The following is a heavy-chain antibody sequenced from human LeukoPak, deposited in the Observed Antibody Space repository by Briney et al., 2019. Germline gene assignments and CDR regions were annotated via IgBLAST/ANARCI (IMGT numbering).Heavy chain of an antibody. V-gene: IGHV3-48*04. D-gene: IGHD3-10*02. CDR3: AELGITMIGGV. CDR2: ISSSGSTI. J-gene: IGHJ6*04. CDR1: GFTFSSYG. Sequence: GALRLSCAASGFTFSSYGMSWVRQAPGKGLVWVSYISSSGSTIYYADSVKGRFTISRDNAKNSLYLQMNSLRAEDTAVYYCAELGITMIGGVWGKGTTVTISS.